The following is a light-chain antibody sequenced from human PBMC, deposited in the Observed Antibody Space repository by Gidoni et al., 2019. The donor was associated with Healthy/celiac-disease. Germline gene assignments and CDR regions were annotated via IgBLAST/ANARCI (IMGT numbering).Light chain of an antibody. CDR3: SSYTSSKGV. J-gene: IGLJ2*01. Sequence: QSALPQPASVSGSPGQSITIPCTGTSSDVGGYNYVPWYQQHPGKAPKLMIYEVSNRPSGVSNRFSGSKSGNTASLTISGLQAEDEADYYCSSYTSSKGVFGGGTKLTVL. CDR1: SSDVGGYNY. V-gene: IGLV2-14*01. CDR2: EVS.